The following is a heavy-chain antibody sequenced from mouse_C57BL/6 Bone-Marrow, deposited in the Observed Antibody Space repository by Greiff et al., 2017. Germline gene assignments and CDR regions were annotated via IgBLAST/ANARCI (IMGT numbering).Heavy chain of an antibody. CDR3: GSHHYGSSYGYFDV. Sequence: QVQLQQSGAELASPGASVTLSCKASGYTFTDYIMNWVKKRPGQGLGWIGRIYPVSGETNYNQKFMGKATFSVDRSSSTVYMVLNSLTSEDPAVYYCGSHHYGSSYGYFDVWGTGTTVTVSS. CDR2: IYPVSGET. CDR1: GYTFTDYI. J-gene: IGHJ1*03. D-gene: IGHD1-1*01. V-gene: IGHV1-11*01.